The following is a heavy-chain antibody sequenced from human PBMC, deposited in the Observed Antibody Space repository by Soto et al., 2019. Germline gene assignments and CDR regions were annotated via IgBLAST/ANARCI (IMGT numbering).Heavy chain of an antibody. Sequence: PGESLKISCKTSGYSLTSYWIGWVRQMPGKGLEWMGMIYPDDSDTRYSPSFQGQVTISADKSIYTAYLQWTSLKASDRAMYYCARVRINGGDGHFDYWGQGTLVTVSS. V-gene: IGHV5-51*01. CDR3: ARVRINGGDGHFDY. CDR1: GYSLTSYW. D-gene: IGHD2-21*02. J-gene: IGHJ4*02. CDR2: IYPDDSDT.